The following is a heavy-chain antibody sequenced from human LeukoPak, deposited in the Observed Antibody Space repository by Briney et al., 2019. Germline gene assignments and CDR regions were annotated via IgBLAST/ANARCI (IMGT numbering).Heavy chain of an antibody. V-gene: IGHV3-7*03. D-gene: IGHD2-8*01. Sequence: GGSLRLSCPASGFIFNKYWMTWVRKAPGKGREWVANIKQDGSEKYYVESVKGRFIISRDNVENSVYLQMNSLRVEDTAVYYCATANGDEDYWGQGTLVTVAS. CDR3: ATANGDEDY. CDR1: GFIFNKYW. CDR2: IKQDGSEK. J-gene: IGHJ4*02.